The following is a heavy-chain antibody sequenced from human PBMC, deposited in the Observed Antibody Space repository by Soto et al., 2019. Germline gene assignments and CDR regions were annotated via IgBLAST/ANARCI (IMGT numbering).Heavy chain of an antibody. J-gene: IGHJ3*02. V-gene: IGHV4-59*01. Sequence: SETLSLTCTVSGGSISNYYWNWIRQPPGKGLEWIGYMYYSGSSTYNPSLKSRVTLSVDTSKNQFSLKLTSVTAADTAVYYCARVMRSYNAFDIWGQGTMVTVS. CDR3: ARVMRSYNAFDI. CDR2: MYYSGSS. CDR1: GGSISNYY. D-gene: IGHD1-26*01.